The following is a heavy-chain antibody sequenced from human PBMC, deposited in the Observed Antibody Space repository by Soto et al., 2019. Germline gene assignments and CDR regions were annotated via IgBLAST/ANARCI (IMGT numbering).Heavy chain of an antibody. Sequence: GESLKISCKGSGYSFTSYWIGWVRQMPGKGLEWMGIIYPGDSDTRYSPSFQGQVTISADKSISTAYLQWSSLKASDTAMYYCARVRKILGYCSGGSCEIGDYWGQGTLVTVSS. CDR2: IYPGDSDT. CDR3: ARVRKILGYCSGGSCEIGDY. J-gene: IGHJ4*02. D-gene: IGHD2-15*01. CDR1: GYSFTSYW. V-gene: IGHV5-51*01.